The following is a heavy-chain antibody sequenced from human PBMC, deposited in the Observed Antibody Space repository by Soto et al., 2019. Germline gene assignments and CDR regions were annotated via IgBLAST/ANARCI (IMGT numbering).Heavy chain of an antibody. CDR2: IYYTRNT. J-gene: IGHJ4*02. Sequence: QLQLQESGPGLVKPSETLSLTCTVSGGSISSGSFYWGWIRQPPGKGLEWIGSIYYTRNTYYNPSLESRVSIHVDSSKSQSPRTLSSVTAADPAVYYCARHWEQWLGYIDYWGQGTRVAVSS. V-gene: IGHV4-39*01. CDR1: GGSISSGSFY. D-gene: IGHD6-19*01. CDR3: ARHWEQWLGYIDY.